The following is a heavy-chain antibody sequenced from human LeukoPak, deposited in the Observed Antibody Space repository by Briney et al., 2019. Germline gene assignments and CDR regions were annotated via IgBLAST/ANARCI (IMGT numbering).Heavy chain of an antibody. CDR2: IRYDGSNK. D-gene: IGHD1-26*01. J-gene: IGHJ4*02. CDR3: AKSRNLVGATSPCDY. CDR1: GFTFSSYG. Sequence: QSGGSLRLSCAASGFTFSSYGMHWVRQAPGKGLEWVEFIRYDGSNKYYADSVKGRFTISRDNSKNTLYLQMNSLRAEDTAVYYCAKSRNLVGATSPCDYWGQGTLVTVSS. V-gene: IGHV3-30*02.